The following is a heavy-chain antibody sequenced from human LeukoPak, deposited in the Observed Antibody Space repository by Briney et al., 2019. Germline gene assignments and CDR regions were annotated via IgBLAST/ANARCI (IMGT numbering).Heavy chain of an antibody. CDR3: AGLLGYDSFDT. V-gene: IGHV3-7*01. CDR2: ITQDGSET. D-gene: IGHD1-26*01. Sequence: GGSLRLSCAASGFTFSSYWMSWVRQAPGKGLEWVANITQDGSETYYVDSVKGRFTISRDNAKNSLYLQMNSLRAEDTAVYYCAGLLGYDSFDTWGQGTLVTVSS. J-gene: IGHJ3*02. CDR1: GFTFSSYW.